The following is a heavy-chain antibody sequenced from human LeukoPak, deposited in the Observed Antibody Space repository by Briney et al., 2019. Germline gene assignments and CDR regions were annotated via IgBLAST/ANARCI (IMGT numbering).Heavy chain of an antibody. D-gene: IGHD2-21*02. V-gene: IGHV3-23*01. CDR2: ISGSGGST. CDR3: AKGRPVVVTALLFDN. J-gene: IGHJ4*02. Sequence: GGSLRLSCAASGFTFSSYAMSWVRQAPGKGLEWVSTISGSGGSTYYADSVKGRFTISRDNSKNTLYLQMNSLRAEDTAVYYCAKGRPVVVTALLFDNWGQGTLVTVSS. CDR1: GFTFSSYA.